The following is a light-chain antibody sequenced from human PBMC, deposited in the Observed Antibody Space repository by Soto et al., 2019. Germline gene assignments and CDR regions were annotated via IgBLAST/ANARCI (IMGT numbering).Light chain of an antibody. CDR2: KAS. J-gene: IGKJ1*01. CDR3: QQYDNDSWT. Sequence: DIQMTQSPSTLSASVGDRVIITCRARQSVSSWLARYQQKPGKAPNLLSYKASLLKSGVPSRFSGSGSGTEFTLTISSLQPNDFATYYCQQYDNDSWTFGQGTKVEIK. CDR1: QSVSSW. V-gene: IGKV1-5*03.